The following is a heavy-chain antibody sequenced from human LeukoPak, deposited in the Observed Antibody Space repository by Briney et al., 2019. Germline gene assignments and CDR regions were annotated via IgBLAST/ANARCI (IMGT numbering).Heavy chain of an antibody. CDR3: AKAQKTTVTPFDY. CDR1: GFTFSSHY. V-gene: IGHV3-53*01. Sequence: GGSLRLSCAASGFTFSSHYMSWVRQAPGKGLEWVSIIYSRGSIYYSDSVKGRFTISRDNSKNTLYLQMNSLRAEDTAVYYCAKAQKTTVTPFDYWGQGTLVTVSS. CDR2: IYSRGSI. J-gene: IGHJ4*02. D-gene: IGHD4-11*01.